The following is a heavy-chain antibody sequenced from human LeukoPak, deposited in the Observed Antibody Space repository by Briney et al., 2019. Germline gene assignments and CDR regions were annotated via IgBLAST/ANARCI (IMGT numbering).Heavy chain of an antibody. J-gene: IGHJ4*02. CDR2: IIPILGIA. CDR3: ARYYYDSSGYLHFDY. V-gene: IGHV1-69*04. D-gene: IGHD3-22*01. Sequence: SVKVSCKASGYTFTSYGISWVRQAPGQGLEWMGRIIPILGIANYAQKFQGRVTITADKSTSTAYMELSSLRSEDTAVYYCARYYYDSSGYLHFDYWGQGTLVTVSS. CDR1: GYTFTSYG.